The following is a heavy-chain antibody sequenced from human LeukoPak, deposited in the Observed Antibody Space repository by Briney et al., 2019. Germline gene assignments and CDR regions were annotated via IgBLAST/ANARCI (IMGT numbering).Heavy chain of an antibody. D-gene: IGHD3-22*01. CDR3: AKGLNYDSSGYLDY. CDR2: ISWNSGSI. V-gene: IGHV3-9*01. Sequence: GRSLGLSCAASGFTFDDYAMHWVRQAPGKGLEWVSGISWNSGSIGYADSVKGRFTISRDNAKNSLYLQMNSLRAEDTALYYCAKGLNYDSSGYLDYWGQGTLVTVSS. J-gene: IGHJ4*02. CDR1: GFTFDDYA.